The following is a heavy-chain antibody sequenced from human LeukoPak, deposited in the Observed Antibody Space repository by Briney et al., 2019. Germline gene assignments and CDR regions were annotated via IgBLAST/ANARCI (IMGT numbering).Heavy chain of an antibody. J-gene: IGHJ4*02. D-gene: IGHD6-25*01. V-gene: IGHV3-48*03. CDR2: ISNSGANI. CDR1: GFNFRNYE. CDR3: ARDAHSGDG. Sequence: GGSLRLSCAASGFNFRNYEMNWVRQAPGKGLEWVSYISNSGANIFYADSVKGRFTVSRDNAKNSLFLQMNSLRPEDTAVYYCARDAHSGDGWGQGTLVTVSS.